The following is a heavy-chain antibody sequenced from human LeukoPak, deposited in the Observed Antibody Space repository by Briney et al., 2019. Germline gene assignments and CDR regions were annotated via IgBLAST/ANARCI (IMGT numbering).Heavy chain of an antibody. CDR3: ARSAYGDYLGHDTFDM. V-gene: IGHV3-33*01. CDR1: GDTFSSYG. D-gene: IGHD4-17*01. CDR2: IWNDGSKQ. Sequence: GGSLKLSCAASGDTFSSYGMHWVRQAPGKGLEWVAVIWNDGSKQYYLDSVKGRFTISRDDSKNTLYLQMNSLRAEDTALYYCARSAYGDYLGHDTFDMWGQGTMVTASS. J-gene: IGHJ3*02.